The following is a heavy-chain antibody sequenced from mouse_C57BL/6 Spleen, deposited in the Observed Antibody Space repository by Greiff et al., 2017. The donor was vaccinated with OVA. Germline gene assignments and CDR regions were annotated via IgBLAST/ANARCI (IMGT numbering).Heavy chain of an antibody. D-gene: IGHD1-1*01. Sequence: VQLQQSGAELVKPGASVKLSCKASGYTFTSYWMHWVKQRPGQGLEWIGMIHPNSGSTNYNEKFKSKATLTVDKSSSTAYMQLSSLTSEYSAVYYCARDGSSYYAMDYWGQGTSVTVSS. CDR1: GYTFTSYW. J-gene: IGHJ4*01. CDR3: ARDGSSYYAMDY. V-gene: IGHV1-64*01. CDR2: IHPNSGST.